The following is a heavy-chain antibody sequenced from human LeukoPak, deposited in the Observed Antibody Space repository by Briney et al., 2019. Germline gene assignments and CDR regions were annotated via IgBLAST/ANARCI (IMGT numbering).Heavy chain of an antibody. J-gene: IGHJ3*02. CDR2: IYTSGST. V-gene: IGHV4-4*07. CDR1: GGSISSYY. CDR3: ARVLLWFGELFDAFDI. D-gene: IGHD3-10*01. Sequence: PSETLSLTCTVSGGSISSYYWSWIRQPAGKGLEWIGRIYTSGSTNYNPSLKGRVTMSVDTSKNQSSLKLSSVTAADTAVYYCARVLLWFGELFDAFDIWGQGTMVTVSS.